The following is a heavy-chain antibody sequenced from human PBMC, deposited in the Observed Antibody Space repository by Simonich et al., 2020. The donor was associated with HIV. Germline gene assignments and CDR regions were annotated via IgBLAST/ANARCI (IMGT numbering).Heavy chain of an antibody. Sequence: EVQLVESGGGLVQPGGSLRLSCAASGFTFSSYEMNWVRQAPGKGLGWISSISSSDSTIYYPDSVKDRFTISRDNAKNSLYMQMNSLRAEDTAVYYCAGVWGGDYDALHHWGQGTLVTVSS. CDR2: ISSSDSTI. V-gene: IGHV3-48*03. J-gene: IGHJ5*02. CDR1: GFTFSSYE. CDR3: AGVWGGDYDALHH. D-gene: IGHD3-3*01.